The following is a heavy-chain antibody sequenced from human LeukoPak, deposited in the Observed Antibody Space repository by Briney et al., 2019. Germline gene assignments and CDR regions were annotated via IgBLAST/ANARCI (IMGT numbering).Heavy chain of an antibody. Sequence: PGGSLRLSCAASGFTFSSYAMSWVRQAPGKGLEWVAVIWYDGSNKYYADSVKGRFTISRDNSKNTLYLQMNSLRAEDTAVYYCARDAGDFYYFDYWGQGTPVTVSS. D-gene: IGHD4-17*01. CDR3: ARDAGDFYYFDY. V-gene: IGHV3-33*08. CDR1: GFTFSSYA. J-gene: IGHJ4*02. CDR2: IWYDGSNK.